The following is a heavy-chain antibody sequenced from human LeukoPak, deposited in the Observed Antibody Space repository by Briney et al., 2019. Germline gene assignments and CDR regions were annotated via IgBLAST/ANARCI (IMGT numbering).Heavy chain of an antibody. J-gene: IGHJ3*02. CDR2: ISSSGNTI. CDR3: ARERPGEDTFDT. V-gene: IGHV3-48*03. D-gene: IGHD7-27*01. CDR1: GFTFSSYE. Sequence: GGSLRLSCAASGFTFSSYEMNWVRQAPGKGLGWVSFISSSGNTIYYADSVKGRFIISRDNAKNSLYLQMNSLRTEDTAVYYCARERPGEDTFDTWGQGTMVTVSS.